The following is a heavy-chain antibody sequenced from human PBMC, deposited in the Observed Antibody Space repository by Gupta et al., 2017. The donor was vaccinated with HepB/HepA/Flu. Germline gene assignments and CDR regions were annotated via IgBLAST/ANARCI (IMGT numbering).Heavy chain of an antibody. CDR1: GYTFTSYD. D-gene: IGHD3-3*01. J-gene: IGHJ6*03. Sequence: QVQLVQSGAEVKKPGASVKVSCKASGYTFTSYDINWVRQATGQGLEGMGWMNPNSGNTGYAQKFQGRVTITRNTSISTAYMELSSLRSEDTAVYYCARRGGGRITIFGVISCYYMDVWGKGTTVTVSS. V-gene: IGHV1-8*03. CDR3: ARRGGGRITIFGVISCYYMDV. CDR2: MNPNSGNT.